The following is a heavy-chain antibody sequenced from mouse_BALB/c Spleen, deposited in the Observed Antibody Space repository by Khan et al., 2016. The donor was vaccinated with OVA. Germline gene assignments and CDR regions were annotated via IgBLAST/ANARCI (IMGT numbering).Heavy chain of an antibody. CDR1: GYSITSDDA. Sequence: EVELVESGPGLVKPSQSLSLTCTVTGYSITSDDAWNWLRQFPGNRLEWMGFISYSGNPNYNPSLKSRIAVTRDTSKNQFFLQLNSVTTEDTATYYCARMYGGDFDYWGQGTTLTVSS. CDR3: ARMYGGDFDY. J-gene: IGHJ2*01. CDR2: ISYSGNP. V-gene: IGHV3-2*02. D-gene: IGHD2-10*02.